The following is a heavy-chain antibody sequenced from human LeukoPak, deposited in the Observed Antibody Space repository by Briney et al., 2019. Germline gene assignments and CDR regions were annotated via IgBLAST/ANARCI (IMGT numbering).Heavy chain of an antibody. V-gene: IGHV1-2*02. CDR3: ARAEGSGSYTALDY. J-gene: IGHJ4*02. D-gene: IGHD3-10*01. CDR2: INPNSGGT. CDR1: GYTFTGYY. Sequence: ASVKVSCKASGYTFTGYYMHWVRQAPGQRLGWMGWINPNSGGTNYAQKFQGRVTMTRDTSISTAYMELSRLRSDDTAVYYCARAEGSGSYTALDYWGQGTLVTVSS.